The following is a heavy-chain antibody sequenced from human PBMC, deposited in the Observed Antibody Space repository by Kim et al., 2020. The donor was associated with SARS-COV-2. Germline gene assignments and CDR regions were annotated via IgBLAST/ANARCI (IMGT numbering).Heavy chain of an antibody. Sequence: GGSLRLSCAASGFTFSSYSMNWVRQAPGKGLEWVSYISSSSSTIYYADSVKGRFTISRDNAKNSLYLQMNSLRDEDTAVYYCARTPVLPRMGYCSGGSCPYDYYYMDVWGKGTTVTVSS. CDR1: GFTFSSYS. CDR2: ISSSSSTI. CDR3: ARTPVLPRMGYCSGGSCPYDYYYMDV. V-gene: IGHV3-48*02. D-gene: IGHD2-15*01. J-gene: IGHJ6*03.